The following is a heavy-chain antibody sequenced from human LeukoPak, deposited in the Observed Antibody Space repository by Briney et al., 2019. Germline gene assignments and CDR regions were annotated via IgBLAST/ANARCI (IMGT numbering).Heavy chain of an antibody. V-gene: IGHV3-23*01. D-gene: IGHD1-26*01. Sequence: GGSLRLSCAASGFTFSSYAMSWVRQAPGKGLEWVSAISGSGGSTYYADSVKGRFTISRDNSKNTLYLQMNSLRAEDTAVYYCAKDRYKWELPRGLDYWGQGTLVTVSS. J-gene: IGHJ4*02. CDR1: GFTFSSYA. CDR2: ISGSGGST. CDR3: AKDRYKWELPRGLDY.